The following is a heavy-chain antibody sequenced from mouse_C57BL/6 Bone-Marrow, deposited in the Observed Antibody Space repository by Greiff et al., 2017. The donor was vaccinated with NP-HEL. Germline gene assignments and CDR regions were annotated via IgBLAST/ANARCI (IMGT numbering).Heavy chain of an antibody. D-gene: IGHD2-5*01. CDR1: GYTFTDYE. V-gene: IGHV1-15*01. Sequence: QVQLQQSGAELVRPGASVTLSCKASGYTFTDYEMHWVKQTPVHGLEWIGAIDPETGGTAYNQKFKGKAILTADKSSSTAYMELRSLTSEDSAVYYCTRPHSNGRYFDVWGTGTTVTVSS. CDR3: TRPHSNGRYFDV. CDR2: IDPETGGT. J-gene: IGHJ1*03.